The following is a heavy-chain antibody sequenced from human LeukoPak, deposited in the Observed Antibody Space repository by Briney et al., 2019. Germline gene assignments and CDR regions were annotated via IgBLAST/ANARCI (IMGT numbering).Heavy chain of an antibody. CDR1: GYTFTSYD. V-gene: IGHV1-2*06. J-gene: IGHJ4*02. D-gene: IGHD3-22*01. CDR3: ASAVYDSSGYYYDY. Sequence: ASVKVSCKASGYTFTSYDINWVRQAPGQGLEWMGRINPNSGGTNYAQKFQGRVTMTRDTSISTAYMELSRLRSDDTAVYYCASAVYDSSGYYYDYWGQGTLVTVSS. CDR2: INPNSGGT.